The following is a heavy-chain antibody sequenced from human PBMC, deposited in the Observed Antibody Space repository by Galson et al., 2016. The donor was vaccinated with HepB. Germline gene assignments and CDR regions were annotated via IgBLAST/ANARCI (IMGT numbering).Heavy chain of an antibody. CDR1: GYTFTSYG. V-gene: IGHV1-18*04. Sequence: VKVSCKASGYTFTSYGISWVRQAPGQGLEWMGWISGYNGNTNYAQKVKGRVTMTTDTDTSTAYMELRNLRSDDTAVYYCTRGGYSSSFTRAEYFQHWGQGTLVTVSS. J-gene: IGHJ1*01. D-gene: IGHD6-13*01. CDR2: ISGYNGNT. CDR3: TRGGYSSSFTRAEYFQH.